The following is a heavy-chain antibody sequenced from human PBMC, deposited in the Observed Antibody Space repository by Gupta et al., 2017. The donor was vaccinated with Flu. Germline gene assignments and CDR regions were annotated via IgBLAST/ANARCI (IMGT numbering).Heavy chain of an antibody. D-gene: IGHD2-21*02. V-gene: IGHV3-33*01. J-gene: IGHJ6*02. CDR3: ARDLVVTATRKYYYYGMDV. CDR2: IWYDGSNK. Sequence: GLEWVAVIWYDGSNKDYADPVKGRFTISRDNSKNTLYLQMNSLGAEDTALYYCARDLVVTATRKYYYYGMDVWGQGTTVTVSS.